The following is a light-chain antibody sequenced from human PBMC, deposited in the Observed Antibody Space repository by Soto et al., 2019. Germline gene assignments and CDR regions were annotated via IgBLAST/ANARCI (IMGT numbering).Light chain of an antibody. CDR3: QQYNNWRSWT. J-gene: IGKJ1*01. V-gene: IGKV3-15*01. CDR2: GSS. CDR1: HSVSST. Sequence: EIVLTQSPAPLSVSPGERATLSCRASHSVSSTLAWDQQKPGQAPRLLIYGSSTSATGIPARVSCSGSGTEFTLTISSLQSEDFAVYYGQQYNNWRSWTVGQGTKVEIK.